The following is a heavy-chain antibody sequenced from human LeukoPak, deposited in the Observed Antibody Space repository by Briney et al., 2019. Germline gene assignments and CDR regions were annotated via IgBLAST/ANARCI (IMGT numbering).Heavy chain of an antibody. D-gene: IGHD4-23*01. V-gene: IGHV4-59*01. CDR1: GGSISSYY. CDR3: ARSLTTVVTIDYWYLDL. Sequence: SETLSLTCTVSGGSISSYYWSWIRQPPGKGLEWIGYIYYSGSTNYNPSLKSRVTISVDTSKNQFSLKLSSVTAADTAVYYCARSLTTVVTIDYWYLDLWGRGTLVTVSS. CDR2: IYYSGST. J-gene: IGHJ2*01.